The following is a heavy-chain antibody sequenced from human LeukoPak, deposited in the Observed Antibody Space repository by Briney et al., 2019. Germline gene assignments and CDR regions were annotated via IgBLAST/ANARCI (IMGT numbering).Heavy chain of an antibody. Sequence: PGGSLRLSCAASGFTFSSHGMHWVRQAPGKGLEWVAYVLSDGSRKYYADSVKGRSTISRDDSKNTLFLQMNSLRPEDTALYYCAKDFNWGWDYWGQGTLVTVSS. CDR3: AKDFNWGWDY. D-gene: IGHD7-27*01. CDR2: VLSDGSRK. J-gene: IGHJ4*02. CDR1: GFTFSSHG. V-gene: IGHV3-30*02.